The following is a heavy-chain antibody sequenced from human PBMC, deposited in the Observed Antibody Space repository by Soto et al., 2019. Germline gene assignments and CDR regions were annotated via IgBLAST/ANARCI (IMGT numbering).Heavy chain of an antibody. J-gene: IGHJ4*02. D-gene: IGHD1-26*01. Sequence: ASVKASCKASGGTFSSYAISWVRQAPGQGLEWMGWISAYNGNTNYAQKLQGRVTMTTDTSTSTAYMELRSLRSDDTAVYYCARDGAKGGGSAGFDYWGQGTLVTLAS. CDR1: GGTFSSYA. CDR3: ARDGAKGGGSAGFDY. V-gene: IGHV1-18*01. CDR2: ISAYNGNT.